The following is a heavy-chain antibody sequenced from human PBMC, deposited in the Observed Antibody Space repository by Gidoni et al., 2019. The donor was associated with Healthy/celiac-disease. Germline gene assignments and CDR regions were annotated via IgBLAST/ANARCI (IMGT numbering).Heavy chain of an antibody. Sequence: EVQLVESGGGLVKPGGSMRLSCAASGCTFSSYSMNWVRQAPGKGLEWVSSISSSSSYIYYADSVKGRFTISRDNAKNSLYLQMNSLRAEDTAVYYCARSGYSGYGYYFDYWGQGTLVTVSS. CDR3: ARSGYSGYGYYFDY. CDR2: ISSSSSYI. CDR1: GCTFSSYS. D-gene: IGHD5-12*01. V-gene: IGHV3-21*01. J-gene: IGHJ4*02.